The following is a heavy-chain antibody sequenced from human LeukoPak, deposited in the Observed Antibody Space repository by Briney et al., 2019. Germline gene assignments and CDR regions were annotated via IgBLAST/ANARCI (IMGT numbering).Heavy chain of an antibody. J-gene: IGHJ4*02. D-gene: IGHD2-15*01. CDR1: GFTFSSYS. Sequence: PGGSLRLSCAASGFTFSSYSMNWVRQAPGKGLEWVSSISSSSSYIYYADSVKGRFTISRDNAKNSLYLQMNSLRAEGTAVYYCARVVGGYCSGGSCSVDYWGQGTLVTVSS. V-gene: IGHV3-21*01. CDR3: ARVVGGYCSGGSCSVDY. CDR2: ISSSSSYI.